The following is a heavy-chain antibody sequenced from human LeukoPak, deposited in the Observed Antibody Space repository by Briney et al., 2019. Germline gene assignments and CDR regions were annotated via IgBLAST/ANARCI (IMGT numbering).Heavy chain of an antibody. Sequence: PGGSLRLSCAASGFTFSSYWMHWVRQAPGKGLVWVSLINNDGSYTIYADSVKGRFIISRDNAKNTLYLQINSLRAEDTAVYYCARRSGSDTSGYYFDFWGQGTLVTVSS. D-gene: IGHD3-22*01. CDR3: ARRSGSDTSGYYFDF. CDR2: INNDGSYT. V-gene: IGHV3-74*01. J-gene: IGHJ4*02. CDR1: GFTFSSYW.